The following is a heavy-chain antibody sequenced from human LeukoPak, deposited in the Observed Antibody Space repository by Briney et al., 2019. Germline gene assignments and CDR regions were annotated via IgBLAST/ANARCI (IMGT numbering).Heavy chain of an antibody. CDR2: IYPGDSDT. CDR1: GYSFISHW. J-gene: IGHJ6*03. V-gene: IGHV5-51*01. Sequence: GESLKISCKASGYSFISHWIGWVRQRPGQGLEFMGIIYPGDSDTRYSPSFQGQVTISADKSISTAHLQWSSLKASDTAMYYCARQVVVVAATGAYYYYMDVWGKGTTVTISS. D-gene: IGHD2-15*01. CDR3: ARQVVVVAATGAYYYYMDV.